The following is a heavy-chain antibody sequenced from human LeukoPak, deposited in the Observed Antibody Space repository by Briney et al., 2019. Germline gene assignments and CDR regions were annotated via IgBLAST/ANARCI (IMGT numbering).Heavy chain of an antibody. CDR2: IYPNSGVT. CDR3: GTLLSNGPFDY. J-gene: IGHJ4*02. V-gene: IGHV1-2*02. CDR1: GYTFTGYY. Sequence: ASVKVSCKASGYTFTGYYMHWVRQAPGQGLEWMGWIYPNSGVTKYAQKFQGRVTMTRDTSISTAYTELSGLRSDDTAVYYCGTLLSNGPFDYWGQGSLVTVSS.